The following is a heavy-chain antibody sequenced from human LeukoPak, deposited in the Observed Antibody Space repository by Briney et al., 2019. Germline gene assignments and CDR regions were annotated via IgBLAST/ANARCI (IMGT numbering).Heavy chain of an antibody. J-gene: IGHJ6*02. CDR1: GFTFSSYA. CDR3: ARDIRLYGEYYYYGMDV. V-gene: IGHV3-30-3*01. Sequence: GRSLRLSCAASGFTFSSYAMHWVRQAPGKGLEWVAVISYDGSNKYYAYSVKGRFTISRDNSKNTLYLQMNSLRAEDTAVYYCARDIRLYGEYYYYGMDVWGQGTTVTVSS. CDR2: ISYDGSNK. D-gene: IGHD3-16*01.